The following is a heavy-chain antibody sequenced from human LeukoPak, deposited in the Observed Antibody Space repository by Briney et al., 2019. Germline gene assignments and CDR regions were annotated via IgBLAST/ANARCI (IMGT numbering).Heavy chain of an antibody. J-gene: IGHJ4*02. CDR2: INPNSGGT. V-gene: IGHV1-2*02. Sequence: ASVKVSCKASGYTFTGYYMRWVRQPPGQGLEWMGWINPNSGGTNYAQKFQGRVTMTRDTSISTAYMELSRLRSDDTAVYYCARVHYRWLAFDYWGQGTLVTVSS. CDR3: ARVHYRWLAFDY. CDR1: GYTFTGYY. D-gene: IGHD6-19*01.